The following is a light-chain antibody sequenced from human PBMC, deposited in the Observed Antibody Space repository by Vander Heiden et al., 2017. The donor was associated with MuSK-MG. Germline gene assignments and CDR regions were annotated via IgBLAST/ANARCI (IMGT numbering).Light chain of an antibody. CDR3: SSNTSIRTLGV. Sequence: QSAMTQPASVSGSPGQSITISCTGTSSDIGGYNYVSWYQQHPGKAPKFMVYDVSNRPSGISNRFSGSKSGNTASLTISGRQAEDEADYYCSSNTSIRTLGVFGTGTKVTVL. J-gene: IGLJ1*01. CDR2: DVS. CDR1: SSDIGGYNY. V-gene: IGLV2-14*01.